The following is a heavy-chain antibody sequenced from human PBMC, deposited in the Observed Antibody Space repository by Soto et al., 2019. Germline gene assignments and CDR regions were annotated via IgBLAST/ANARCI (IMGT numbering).Heavy chain of an antibody. CDR2: ISYDGSNK. J-gene: IGHJ4*02. D-gene: IGHD5-18*01. CDR3: ARDGGLRGYSYARLDY. CDR1: GFTFSSYA. V-gene: IGHV3-30-3*01. Sequence: GGSLRLSCAASGFTFSSYAMHWVRQAPGKGLEWVAVISYDGSNKYYADSVKGRFTISRDNSKNTLYLQMNSLRAEDTAVYYCARDGGLRGYSYARLDYWGQGTLVTVSS.